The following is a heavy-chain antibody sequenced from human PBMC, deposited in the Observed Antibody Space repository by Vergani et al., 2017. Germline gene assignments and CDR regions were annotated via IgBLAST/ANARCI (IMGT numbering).Heavy chain of an antibody. J-gene: IGHJ1*01. CDR3: TRHGRSGWAGYFQH. CDR2: IYYTGTT. CDR1: GTSISGSSDY. Sequence: QLQLQESGPGLLKPSETLPLTCSVSGTSISGSSDYWGWIRQPPGKGLEWIGTIYYTGTTYYNEAHKSRLTISVDTSKNQFSLNLTSVTAADTAVYYCTRHGRSGWAGYFQHWGQGTLVTASS. V-gene: IGHV4-39*01. D-gene: IGHD6-19*01.